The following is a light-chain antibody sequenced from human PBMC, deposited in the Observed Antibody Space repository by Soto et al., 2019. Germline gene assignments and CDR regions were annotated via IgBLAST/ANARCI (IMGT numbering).Light chain of an antibody. CDR3: QRYGTSAL. CDR2: DAS. J-gene: IGKJ3*01. CDR1: QSVSSSY. V-gene: IGKV3-20*01. Sequence: EIVLTQSPGTLSLSPGERATLSCRASQSVSSSYLAWYQQKPGQAPRLLIYDASRATGTPARFSGSGSGTDFTLTITRLEPEGFAVYYCQRYGTSALFGPGTKVDI.